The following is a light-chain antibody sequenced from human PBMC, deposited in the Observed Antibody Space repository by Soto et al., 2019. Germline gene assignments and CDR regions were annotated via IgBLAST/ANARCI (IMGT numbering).Light chain of an antibody. CDR1: SSNIGSNT. CDR3: AAWDDSLDGSYV. CDR2: NNN. J-gene: IGLJ1*01. Sequence: QSVLTQPPSASGTPGQRVTISCSGSSSNIGSNTVNWYHQFPGTAPKLLIYNNNQRPSGVPDRFSGSKSGTSASLAISGLQSEDEADYYCAAWDDSLDGSYVFGTGTKLTVL. V-gene: IGLV1-44*01.